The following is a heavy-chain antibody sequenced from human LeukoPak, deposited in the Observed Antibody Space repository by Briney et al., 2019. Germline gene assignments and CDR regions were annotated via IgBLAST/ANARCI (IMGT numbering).Heavy chain of an antibody. J-gene: IGHJ4*02. D-gene: IGHD1-1*01. CDR3: KSGGAAPGSFDY. CDR2: IKYDGNEE. CDR1: GSTFSSYW. V-gene: IGHV3-7*01. Sequence: PGGALRLSCAASGSTFSSYWMSWMRQAPGEGLEWVANIKYDGNEEYYVDSVKGRFTISKDNAKNSLYLQLNSLRVEDTAVYYCKSGGAAPGSFDYWGQGTLVTVSP.